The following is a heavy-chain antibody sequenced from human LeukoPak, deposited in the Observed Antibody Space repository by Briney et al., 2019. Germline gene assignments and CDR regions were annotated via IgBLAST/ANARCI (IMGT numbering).Heavy chain of an antibody. CDR2: INPNSGGT. V-gene: IGHV1-2*02. CDR1: VYTFTRYY. CDR3: ARDEDFDY. Sequence: ASVTVSHLDSVYTFTRYYMHWMRPAPGQGLEWMGWINPNSGGTNYARKFQGRVTMTRDTSINTASMELSRLTSDDTAVYYSARDEDFDYWGQGTLVTVSS. J-gene: IGHJ4*02.